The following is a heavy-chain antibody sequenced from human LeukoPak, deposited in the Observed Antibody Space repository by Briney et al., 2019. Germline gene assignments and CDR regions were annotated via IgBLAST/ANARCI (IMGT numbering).Heavy chain of an antibody. J-gene: IGHJ4*02. CDR3: ARDPLGRDYFDY. CDR1: GGSISSYY. V-gene: IGHV4-59*01. D-gene: IGHD1-26*01. CDR2: IYYSGST. Sequence: PSETLSLTCTVSGGSISSYYWSWIRQPPGEGLEWIGYIYYSGSTNYNPSLKSRVTISVDTSKNQFSLKLSSVTAADTAVYYCARDPLGRDYFDYWGQGTLVTVSS.